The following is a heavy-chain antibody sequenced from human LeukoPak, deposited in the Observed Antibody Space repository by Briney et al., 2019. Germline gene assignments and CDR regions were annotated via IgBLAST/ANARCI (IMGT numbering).Heavy chain of an antibody. V-gene: IGHV3-30*03. D-gene: IGHD1-26*01. CDR2: ISNDGSRK. CDR1: GFTFSRHG. CDR3: ARVNSEVGATGNFDY. Sequence: GGSLRLSCAPSGFTFSRHGMHWVRQAPGKGLEWVAIISNDGSRKYYAHSVEGRFTISRDNSKNTLYLQMDSLRAEDTAVYYCARVNSEVGATGNFDYWGQGTLVTVSS. J-gene: IGHJ4*02.